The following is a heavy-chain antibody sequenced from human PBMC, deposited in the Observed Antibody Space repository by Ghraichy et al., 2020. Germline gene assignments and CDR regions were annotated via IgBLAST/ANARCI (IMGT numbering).Heavy chain of an antibody. CDR1: GFTFSSYE. V-gene: IGHV3-48*03. CDR3: ARDPPLIAAAGRSFDY. CDR2: ISSTGSTI. D-gene: IGHD6-13*01. J-gene: IGHJ4*02. Sequence: AGSLRLSCAASGFTFSSYEMNWVRQAPGKGLEWVSYISSTGSTIYYADSVKGRFTISRDNAKNSLYLQMNSLRAEDTAVYYCARDPPLIAAAGRSFDYWGQGTLVTVSS.